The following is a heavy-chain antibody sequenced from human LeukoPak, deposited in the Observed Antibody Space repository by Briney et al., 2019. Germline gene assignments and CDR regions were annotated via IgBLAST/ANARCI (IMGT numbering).Heavy chain of an antibody. CDR3: ASPRYD. V-gene: IGHV4-39*01. J-gene: IGHJ4*02. CDR2: IYYSGST. Sequence: SETLSLTCTVSGGSISSSAYYWGWIRQPPGKGLEWIGSIYYSGSTHYNPPLESRVTMSVDTSKNQFSLKLSSVTAADTAVYYCASPRYDWGQGTLVTVSS. D-gene: IGHD5-12*01. CDR1: GGSISSSAYY.